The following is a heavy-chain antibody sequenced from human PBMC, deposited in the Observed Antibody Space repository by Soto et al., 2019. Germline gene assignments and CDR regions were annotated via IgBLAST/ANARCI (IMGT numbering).Heavy chain of an antibody. D-gene: IGHD3-10*01. CDR2: LNPGNGNT. Sequence: QVKLVQSGAEVKKPGASVKLSCKASGYTFTTYAMHWVRQAPGQRLEWMGWLNPGNGNTKYSQKFQDRVTIIRDTSASTAYMELSSLRSEDTAVYFCARGTYGSGTSLLDYWGQGTLVTVSS. CDR3: ARGTYGSGTSLLDY. J-gene: IGHJ4*02. CDR1: GYTFTTYA. V-gene: IGHV1-3*01.